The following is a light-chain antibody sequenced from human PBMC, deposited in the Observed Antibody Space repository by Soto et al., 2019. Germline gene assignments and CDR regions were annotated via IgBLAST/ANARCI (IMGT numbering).Light chain of an antibody. CDR3: NSYTGSSTPYV. J-gene: IGLJ1*01. CDR1: SSDVGSYNY. Sequence: QSALTQPASGSGSPGQSITISCTGTSSDVGSYNYVSWYQQHPGKAPKLMIYDVSNRPSGVSNRFSGSKSGNTAPLTISGLQAEDEADYYCNSYTGSSTPYVFGTGTKVTVL. CDR2: DVS. V-gene: IGLV2-14*03.